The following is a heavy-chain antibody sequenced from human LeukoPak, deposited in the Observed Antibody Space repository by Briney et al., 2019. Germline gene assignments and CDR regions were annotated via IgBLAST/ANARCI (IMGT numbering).Heavy chain of an antibody. CDR1: GGTFSSYA. D-gene: IGHD3-22*01. V-gene: IGHV1-69*06. CDR3: ASNYYDSSGYLAPQH. J-gene: IGHJ1*01. CDR2: IIPIFGTA. Sequence: SVKVSCKASGGTFSSYAISWVRQAPGQGLEWMGGIIPIFGTANYAQKFQGRVTITADKSTSTAYMELSSLRSEDTAVYYCASNYYDSSGYLAPQHWGQGTLVTVSS.